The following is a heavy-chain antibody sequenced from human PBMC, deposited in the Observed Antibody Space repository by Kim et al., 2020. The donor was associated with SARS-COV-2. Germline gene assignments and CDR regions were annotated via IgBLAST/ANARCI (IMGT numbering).Heavy chain of an antibody. J-gene: IGHJ5*02. D-gene: IGHD2-2*01. CDR1: GYTFTSYD. CDR3: ARGLGFSRWRSYQLQRPWFDP. CDR2: MNPNSGNT. Sequence: ASVKVSCKASGYTFTSYDINWVRQATGQGLEWMGWMNPNSGNTGYAQKFQGRVTMTRNTSISTAYMELSSLRSEDTAVYYCARGLGFSRWRSYQLQRPWFDPWGQGTLVTVSS. V-gene: IGHV1-8*01.